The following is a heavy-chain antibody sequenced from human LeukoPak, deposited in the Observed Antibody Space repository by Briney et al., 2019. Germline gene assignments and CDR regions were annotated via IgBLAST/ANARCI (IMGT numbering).Heavy chain of an antibody. CDR2: IYSDGNT. V-gene: IGHV3-66*01. J-gene: IGHJ4*02. CDR1: GFTFSSDY. D-gene: IGHD6-19*01. Sequence: GGSLRLSCAASGFTFSSDYMSWVRQAPGKGLEWVSVIYSDGNTYYADSVKGRFTISRDISKNTVYLQVNTLRAEDTAVYYCAKGGPSSGWYFDYWGQGTLVTVSS. CDR3: AKGGPSSGWYFDY.